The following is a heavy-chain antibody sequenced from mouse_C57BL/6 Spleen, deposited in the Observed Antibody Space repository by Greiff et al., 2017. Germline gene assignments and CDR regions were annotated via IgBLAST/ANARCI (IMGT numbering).Heavy chain of an antibody. J-gene: IGHJ4*01. D-gene: IGHD3-2*02. CDR1: GYSFTDYN. CDR2: INPNYGTT. CDR3: AEGSSGFYAMDY. Sequence: EVKVVESGPELVKPGASVKISCKASGYSFTDYNMNWVKQSNGKSLEWIGVINPNYGTTSYNQKFKGKATLTVDQSSSTAYMQLNSLTSEDSAVYYCAEGSSGFYAMDYWGQGTSVTVSS. V-gene: IGHV1-39*01.